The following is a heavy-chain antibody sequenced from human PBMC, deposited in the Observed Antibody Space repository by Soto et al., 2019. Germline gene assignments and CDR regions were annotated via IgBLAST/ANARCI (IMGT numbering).Heavy chain of an antibody. CDR2: IMQDGSEK. D-gene: IGHD2-2*02. CDR3: ATDKILVVPAAISNYGMDV. Sequence: AGGSLRLSCAASGFTFSSYWMSWVRQAPGKGLEWVANIMQDGSEKYYVDSVKGRFTISRDNAKSSLYLQMNSLRAEDTAIYYCATDKILVVPAAISNYGMDVWGQGTTVTVSS. V-gene: IGHV3-7*01. CDR1: GFTFSSYW. J-gene: IGHJ6*02.